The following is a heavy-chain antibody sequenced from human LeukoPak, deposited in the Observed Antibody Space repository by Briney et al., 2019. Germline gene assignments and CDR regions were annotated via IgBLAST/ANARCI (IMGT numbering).Heavy chain of an antibody. Sequence: GGSLRLSCAASGFTFSSYGMHWVRQAPGKGLEWVAFIRYDGSNKYYADSVKGRFTISRDNSKNTLYLQMNSLRAEDTAVYYCAKDLAQYYGSGIWGHMDVWGKGTTVTISS. CDR2: IRYDGSNK. CDR3: AKDLAQYYGSGIWGHMDV. CDR1: GFTFSSYG. D-gene: IGHD3-10*01. V-gene: IGHV3-30*02. J-gene: IGHJ6*03.